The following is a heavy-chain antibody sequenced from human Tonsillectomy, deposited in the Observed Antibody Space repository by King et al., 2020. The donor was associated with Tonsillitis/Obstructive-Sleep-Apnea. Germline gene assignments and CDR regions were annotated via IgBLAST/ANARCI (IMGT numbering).Heavy chain of an antibody. V-gene: IGHV3-7*03. CDR2: IKQDGSEK. Sequence: VQLVESGGGLVQPGGSLRLSCAASGFTFSSYWMSWVRQAPGKGLEWVANIKQDGSEKYYVDSVKGRFTISRDNAKNSLYLQMNSLRAEDTAVYYCARDPVRGVIITSAVNWCDPWGQGTLVTVSS. J-gene: IGHJ5*02. D-gene: IGHD3-10*02. CDR3: ARDPVRGVIITSAVNWCDP. CDR1: GFTFSSYW.